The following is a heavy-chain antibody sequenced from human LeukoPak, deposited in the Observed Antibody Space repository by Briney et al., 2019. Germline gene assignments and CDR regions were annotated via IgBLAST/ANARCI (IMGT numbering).Heavy chain of an antibody. CDR2: IYPGDSDT. CDR1: GYSFTSYW. J-gene: IGHJ6*02. V-gene: IGHV5-51*01. CDR3: ARHVWEMATTIVGYYYYGMDV. D-gene: IGHD5-24*01. Sequence: GESLKISCQGSGYSFTSYWIGWVRQMPGKGLEWMGIIYPGDSDTRYSPSFQGQVTISADKSISTAYLQWSSLKASDTAMYYCARHVWEMATTIVGYYYYGMDVWGQGTTVTVSS.